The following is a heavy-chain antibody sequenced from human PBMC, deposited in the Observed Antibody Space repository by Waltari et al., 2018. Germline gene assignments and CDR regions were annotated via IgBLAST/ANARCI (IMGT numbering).Heavy chain of an antibody. Sequence: EVQLVQSGAEVKKPGESLKISCKGSGYSFTSYWIGWVRQMPGKGLEWMGIIYPGDADTRYSPSFQGQVTISADKSISTAYLQWSSLKASDTAMYYCARLEGCSSTSCYYWFDPWGQGTLVTVSS. J-gene: IGHJ5*02. D-gene: IGHD2-2*01. CDR2: IYPGDADT. CDR1: GYSFTSYW. V-gene: IGHV5-51*01. CDR3: ARLEGCSSTSCYYWFDP.